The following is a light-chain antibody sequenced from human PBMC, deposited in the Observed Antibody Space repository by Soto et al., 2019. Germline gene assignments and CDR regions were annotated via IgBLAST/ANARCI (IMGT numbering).Light chain of an antibody. J-gene: IGLJ2*01. CDR3: SLYTSSSVV. V-gene: IGLV2-14*01. CDR1: SSDVGGYNY. Sequence: QSALTQPASVSGSPGQSITISCTGTSSDVGGYNYVSWYQQHPGKAPKLMIYEVSNRPSGVSNRFSGSKSGNTASLTISGLQGEDEADYYRSLYTSSSVVFGGGTKLTVL. CDR2: EVS.